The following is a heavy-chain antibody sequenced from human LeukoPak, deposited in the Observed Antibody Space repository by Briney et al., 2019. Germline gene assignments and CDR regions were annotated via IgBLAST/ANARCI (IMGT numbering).Heavy chain of an antibody. Sequence: GGSLRLSCAVSGFTFSSSYMNWVRQAPGKGLEWVANIKQDGSDKYYVDSVKGRFTISRDNSKNSLYLQMNSLRAEDTAVYYCARVITVYNDYEEVAEYFQHWGQGTLVIVSS. D-gene: IGHD4-17*01. CDR1: GFTFSSSY. V-gene: IGHV3-7*01. J-gene: IGHJ1*01. CDR3: ARVITVYNDYEEVAEYFQH. CDR2: IKQDGSDK.